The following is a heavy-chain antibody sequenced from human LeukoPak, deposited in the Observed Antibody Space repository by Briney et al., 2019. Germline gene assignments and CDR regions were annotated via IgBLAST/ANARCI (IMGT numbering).Heavy chain of an antibody. CDR3: ARMGPAARPKYYFDY. D-gene: IGHD2-2*01. Sequence: AASVKVSCKASGYTFTSYDINWVRQATGQGLEWMGWMNPNSGNTGYAQKFQGRVTMTRNTSISTAYMELSSLRSEDMAVYYCARMGPAARPKYYFDYWGQGTLVTVSS. CDR1: GYTFTSYD. J-gene: IGHJ4*02. V-gene: IGHV1-8*01. CDR2: MNPNSGNT.